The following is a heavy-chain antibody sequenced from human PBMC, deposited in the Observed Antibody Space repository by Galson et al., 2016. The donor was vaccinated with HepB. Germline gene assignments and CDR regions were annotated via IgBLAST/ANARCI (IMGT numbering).Heavy chain of an antibody. D-gene: IGHD2-15*01. CDR1: GYTFIGYY. CDR3: ARVTGYCSGGSCANWFDP. CDR2: INPNNGGT. J-gene: IGHJ5*02. Sequence: SVKVSCKASGYTFIGYYVHWVRQALGQGLEWMGWINPNNGGTKYAQKFQGRVTMTRDTSISTAYMDLSSLRSDDTAVYYCARVTGYCSGGSCANWFDPWGQGTLVTVSS. V-gene: IGHV1-2*02.